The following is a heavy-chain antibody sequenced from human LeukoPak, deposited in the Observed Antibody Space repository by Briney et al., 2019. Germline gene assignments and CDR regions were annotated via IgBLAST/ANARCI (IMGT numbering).Heavy chain of an antibody. CDR1: GDSISTYH. CDR3: VRDRRHSYGSYFDP. D-gene: IGHD5-18*01. CDR2: VQTTGTS. J-gene: IGHJ5*02. V-gene: IGHV4-59*01. Sequence: SETLSLTCSVSGDSISTYHWGWLRQPPGRGLEWIGYVQTTGTSNFNPSLKSRVTITLYESKAQFSLRLTSVTAADTAVYYCVRDRRHSYGSYFDPWGQGTLVIVSS.